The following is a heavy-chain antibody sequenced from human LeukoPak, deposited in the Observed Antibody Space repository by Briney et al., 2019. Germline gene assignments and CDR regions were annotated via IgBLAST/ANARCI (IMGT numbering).Heavy chain of an antibody. CDR3: ARASVHQEWYYDFWSGYPPSNWFDP. Sequence: SETLSLTCTVSGGSISSYYWSWIRQPPGKGLEWIGYIYYSGSTNYNPPLKSRVTISVDTSKNQFSLKLSSVTAADTAVYYCARASVHQEWYYDFWSGYPPSNWFDPWGQGTLVTVSS. J-gene: IGHJ5*02. D-gene: IGHD3-3*01. CDR2: IYYSGST. V-gene: IGHV4-59*01. CDR1: GGSISSYY.